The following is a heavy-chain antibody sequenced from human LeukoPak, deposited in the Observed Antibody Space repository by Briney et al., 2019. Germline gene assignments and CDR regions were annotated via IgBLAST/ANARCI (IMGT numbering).Heavy chain of an antibody. CDR2: LSAYNGNT. CDR1: GYTFTRYG. V-gene: IGHV1-18*01. J-gene: IGHJ4*02. D-gene: IGHD3-22*01. CDR3: ARVIWYYDSSGYYIGDY. Sequence: ASVKDSSKASGYTFTRYGISWVRQAPGQGLDGMGWLSAYNGNTNYAQKLQGGVTMTTDTSTSTAYMELRSLRSDDTAVYYCARVIWYYDSSGYYIGDYWGQGTLVTVSS.